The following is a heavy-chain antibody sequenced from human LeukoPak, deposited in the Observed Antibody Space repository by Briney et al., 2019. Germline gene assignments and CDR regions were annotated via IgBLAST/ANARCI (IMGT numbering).Heavy chain of an antibody. CDR3: ANFVDTSMGGNDY. V-gene: IGHV3-23*01. J-gene: IGHJ4*02. CDR2: ISSSSDHI. D-gene: IGHD5-18*01. CDR1: GFTFSSHA. Sequence: GGSLRLSCAASGFTFSSHAISWVRQAPGKGLEWVSAISSSSDHIYYADSVQGRFTISRDNSKNTLYLQMNSLRAEDTALYYCANFVDTSMGGNDYWGQGTLVTVSS.